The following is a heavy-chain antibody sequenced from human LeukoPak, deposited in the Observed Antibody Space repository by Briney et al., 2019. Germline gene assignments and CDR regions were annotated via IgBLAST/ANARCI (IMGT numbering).Heavy chain of an antibody. Sequence: SSETLSLTCTVSGGSISSGDYYWSWIRQPPGKGPEWIGYIYYSGSTYYNPSLKSRVTISVDTSKNQFSLKLSSVTAADTAVYYCARVVVAGLDYWGQGTLVTVSS. CDR2: IYYSGST. V-gene: IGHV4-30-4*01. CDR3: ARVVVAGLDY. D-gene: IGHD6-19*01. J-gene: IGHJ4*02. CDR1: GGSISSGDYY.